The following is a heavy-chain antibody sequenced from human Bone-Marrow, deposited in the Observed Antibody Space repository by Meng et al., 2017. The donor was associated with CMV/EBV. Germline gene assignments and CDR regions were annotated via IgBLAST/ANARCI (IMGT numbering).Heavy chain of an antibody. CDR3: ARPIGSFRFDP. J-gene: IGHJ5*02. D-gene: IGHD3-22*01. CDR1: GYTFTGYH. Sequence: ASVKVSCKASGYTFTGYHMHWVRQAPGQGLEWMGWINPNSGGTDYAQKFQGRVTMTRDTSISTAYMELSRLRSDDTAVYYCARPIGSFRFDPWGRGTLVTVSS. V-gene: IGHV1-2*02. CDR2: INPNSGGT.